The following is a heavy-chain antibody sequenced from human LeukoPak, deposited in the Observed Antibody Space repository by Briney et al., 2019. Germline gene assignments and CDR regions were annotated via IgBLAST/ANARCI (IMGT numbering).Heavy chain of an antibody. D-gene: IGHD2-15*01. CDR1: GGTFSSYA. Sequence: ASVKVSCKASGGTFSSYAISWVRQAPGQGLEWMGRIIPILGIANYAQKFQGRVTITADKSTSTAYMELSSLRSEDTAVYYCATQSEDLNAFDIWGQGTMVTVSS. J-gene: IGHJ3*02. V-gene: IGHV1-69*04. CDR2: IIPILGIA. CDR3: ATQSEDLNAFDI.